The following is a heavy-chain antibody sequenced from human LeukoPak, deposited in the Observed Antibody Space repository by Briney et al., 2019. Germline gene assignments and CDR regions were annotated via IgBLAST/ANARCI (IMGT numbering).Heavy chain of an antibody. D-gene: IGHD3-3*01. CDR2: INPSGVSS. Sequence: ASVEVSSKASEYTFTSYYMHLVRQAPGQGLEWMGIINPSGVSSRHAQKFQGRVTMPSETSTSTVYMELSSLRSEDTAVYYCARGYYDFWSGYYTPTYYYYYGMDVWGQGTTVTVSS. J-gene: IGHJ6*02. CDR3: ARGYYDFWSGYYTPTYYYYYGMDV. CDR1: EYTFTSYY. V-gene: IGHV1-46*01.